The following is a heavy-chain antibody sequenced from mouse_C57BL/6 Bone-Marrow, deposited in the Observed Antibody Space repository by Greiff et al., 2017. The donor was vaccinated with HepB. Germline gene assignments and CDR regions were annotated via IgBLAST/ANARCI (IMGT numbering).Heavy chain of an antibody. V-gene: IGHV1-54*01. CDR2: INHGSGGT. J-gene: IGHJ2*01. Sequence: VQLQESGAELVRPGTSVKVSCKASGYAFTNYLIEWVKQRPGQGLEWIGVINHGSGGTNYNEKFKGKATLTADKSSSTAYMQLSSLTSEDSAVYFCARRVDYWGQGTTLTVSS. CDR3: ARRVDY. CDR1: GYAFTNYL.